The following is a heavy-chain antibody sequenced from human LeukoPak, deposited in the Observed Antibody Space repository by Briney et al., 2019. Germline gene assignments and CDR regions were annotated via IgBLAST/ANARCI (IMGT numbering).Heavy chain of an antibody. V-gene: IGHV3-74*01. CDR1: GFTFSSYW. D-gene: IGHD3-10*01. Sequence: GGSLRLSCAASGFTFSSYWMHWVRQAPGKGLVWVSRINSDGSITTYADSVRGRFTISRDNAKSTLYLQTNSLRAEDTAVYYCVKDRTGTYTLDYWGQGTLVTVSS. J-gene: IGHJ4*02. CDR3: VKDRTGTYTLDY. CDR2: INSDGSIT.